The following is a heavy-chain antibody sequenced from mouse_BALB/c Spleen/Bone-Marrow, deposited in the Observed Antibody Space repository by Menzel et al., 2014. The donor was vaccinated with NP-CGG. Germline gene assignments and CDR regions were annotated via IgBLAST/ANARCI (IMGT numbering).Heavy chain of an antibody. V-gene: IGHV1-37*01. CDR2: INPYNSDA. CDR1: GYSFTGYL. D-gene: IGHD2-1*01. CDR3: GRSVYGSFDS. J-gene: IGHJ2*01. Sequence: EVQGVESGPELVKRGTSVKISCKASGYSFTGYLMNWVKQSHGKSLEWIGRINPYNSDAFYNPKFKGKATLTVDKSSSTAHMDLLSLTSEDSAVYYCGRSVYGSFDSWGQGTTLTVSS.